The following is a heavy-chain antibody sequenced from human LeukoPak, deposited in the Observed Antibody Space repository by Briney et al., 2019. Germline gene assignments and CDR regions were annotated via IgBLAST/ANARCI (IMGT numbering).Heavy chain of an antibody. V-gene: IGHV1-18*01. CDR2: ISAYNGNT. J-gene: IGHJ5*02. CDR1: GYTFTSYG. CDR3: ARLAGEYHDFWSGYSINWFDP. D-gene: IGHD3-3*01. Sequence: AASVKVSCKASGYTFTSYGISWVRQAPGQGLEWMGWISAYNGNTNYAQKLQGRVTMTTDTSTSTAYMELRSLRSDDTAVYYCARLAGEYHDFWSGYSINWFDPWGQGTLVTVSS.